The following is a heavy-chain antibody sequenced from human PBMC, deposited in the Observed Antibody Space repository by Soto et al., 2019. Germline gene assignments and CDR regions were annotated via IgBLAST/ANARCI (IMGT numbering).Heavy chain of an antibody. CDR3: ASVGAYFGEFDYFDY. J-gene: IGHJ4*02. D-gene: IGHD3-10*01. CDR1: GFNFNSYT. V-gene: IGHV3-21*06. CDR2: ISRFSDRT. Sequence: EVHLMESGGGLVKPEGSLRLSCSASGFNFNSYTMNWVRQAPGKGLEWVSSISRFSDRTYYADSVKGRFAIFRANAENSVYLQVNSLRAVDTAVDYCASVGAYFGEFDYFDYWGQGTPVTVSS.